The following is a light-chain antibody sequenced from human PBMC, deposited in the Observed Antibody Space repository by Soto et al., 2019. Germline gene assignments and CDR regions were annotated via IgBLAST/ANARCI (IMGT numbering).Light chain of an antibody. V-gene: IGKV3-15*01. CDR2: ATS. J-gene: IGKJ4*01. CDR3: PQYGGWPLT. Sequence: EIVLTQSPATLSVSPGERATLSCRVSQSVGNNFAWYQQKPGQAPRLITFATSTRATGAPARFSRSGSGGEFTLTIASLESEGFEVYYCPQYGGWPLTFGGGAKVEIE. CDR1: QSVGNN.